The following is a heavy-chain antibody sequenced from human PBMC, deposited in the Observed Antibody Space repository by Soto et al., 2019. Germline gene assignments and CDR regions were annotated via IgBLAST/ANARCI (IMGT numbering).Heavy chain of an antibody. CDR2: ISGSGGST. Sequence: EVQLLESGGGLVQPGGSLRLSCAASGFTFSSYAMSWVRQAPGKGLEWVSAISGSGGSTYYADSVKGRVTISRDNSKNTLYMQMNSLRAEDTAVYYCAKEGEYSSGWDNFDYWGQGTLVTVSS. CDR1: GFTFSSYA. D-gene: IGHD6-19*01. V-gene: IGHV3-23*01. CDR3: AKEGEYSSGWDNFDY. J-gene: IGHJ4*02.